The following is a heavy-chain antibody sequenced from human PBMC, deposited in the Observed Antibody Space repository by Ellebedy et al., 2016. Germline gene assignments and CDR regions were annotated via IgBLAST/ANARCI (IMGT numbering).Heavy chain of an antibody. J-gene: IGHJ6*02. CDR3: ARDSIPRGNFGYQLRSDPYYYYYGMDV. D-gene: IGHD2-2*01. CDR2: ISAYNGNT. Sequence: ASVKVSCKASGYTFTSYGISWVRQAPGQGLEWMGWISAYNGNTNYAQKLQGRVTMTTDTSTSTAYMELRSLRSDDTAVYYCARDSIPRGNFGYQLRSDPYYYYYGMDVWGQGTTVTVSS. CDR1: GYTFTSYG. V-gene: IGHV1-18*01.